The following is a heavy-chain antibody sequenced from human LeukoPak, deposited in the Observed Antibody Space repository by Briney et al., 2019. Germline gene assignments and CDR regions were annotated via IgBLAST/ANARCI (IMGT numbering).Heavy chain of an antibody. CDR2: IRYDGSNT. CDR1: GFTFSNYG. J-gene: IGHJ3*02. CDR3: AKKTIVGATVDAFDI. V-gene: IGHV3-30*02. D-gene: IGHD1-26*01. Sequence: GGSLRLSCAASGFTFSNYGMHWVRQAPGRGVEWVASIRYDGSNTYYADSVKGGFTISRDNSKNTLYLQMNSLRAENTAVYYCAKKTIVGATVDAFDIWGQGTMVTVSS.